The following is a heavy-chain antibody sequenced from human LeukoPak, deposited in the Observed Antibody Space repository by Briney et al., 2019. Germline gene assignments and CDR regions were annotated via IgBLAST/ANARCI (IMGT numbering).Heavy chain of an antibody. D-gene: IGHD6-19*01. J-gene: IGHJ4*02. CDR2: ISSRGDST. CDR3: VKGPRPDITVAHTVEN. V-gene: IGHV3-23*01. Sequence: GSLRLSCAASGFILSNYAMSWVRQVPGRGLEWVSNISSRGDSTYVADSVKGRFTISRDNSKNSLYLQMNTVRAEDTAVYYCVKGPRPDITVAHTVENWGQGTLVTVSS. CDR1: GFILSNYA.